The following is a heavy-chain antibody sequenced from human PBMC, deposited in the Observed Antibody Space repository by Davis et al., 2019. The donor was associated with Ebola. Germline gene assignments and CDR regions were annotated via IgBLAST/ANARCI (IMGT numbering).Heavy chain of an antibody. CDR2: NYPGDSDT. CDR1: GNSFTSHW. V-gene: IGHV5-51*01. J-gene: IGHJ3*02. D-gene: IGHD2-8*02. CDR3: ASLRRTITGMDDAFDI. Sequence: GESLKISCKDSGNSFTSHWLGWVRQMPGKGLEWMGINYPGDSDTRYSPSFQGQVTISADKSIKTAFLHWSSLKASGTAMYYCASLRRTITGMDDAFDIWGQGTMVTVSS.